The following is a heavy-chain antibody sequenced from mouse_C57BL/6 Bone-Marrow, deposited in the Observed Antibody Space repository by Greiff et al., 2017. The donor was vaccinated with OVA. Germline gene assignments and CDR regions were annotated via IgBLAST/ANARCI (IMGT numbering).Heavy chain of an antibody. Sequence: VQRVESGAELARPGASVKLSCKASGYTFTSYGISWVKQRTGQGLEWIGEIYPRSGNTYYNEKFKGKATLTADKSSSTAYMELRSLTSEDSAVYFCANYGNYGEVDYWGQGTTLTVSS. CDR1: GYTFTSYG. D-gene: IGHD2-1*01. J-gene: IGHJ2*01. CDR3: ANYGNYGEVDY. V-gene: IGHV1-81*01. CDR2: IYPRSGNT.